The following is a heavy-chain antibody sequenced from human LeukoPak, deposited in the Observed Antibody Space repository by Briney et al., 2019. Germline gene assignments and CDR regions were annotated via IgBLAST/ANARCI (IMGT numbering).Heavy chain of an antibody. V-gene: IGHV4-39*07. D-gene: IGHD1-26*01. CDR1: GGSISSSSYY. J-gene: IGHJ3*02. Sequence: SETLSLTCTVSGGSISSSSYYWGWIRQPPGKGLEWIGSIYYSGSTYYNPSLKSRVTISVDTSKNQFSLKLSSVTAADTAVYYCARDRGEWEAQSAFDIWGQGTMVTVSS. CDR3: ARDRGEWEAQSAFDI. CDR2: IYYSGST.